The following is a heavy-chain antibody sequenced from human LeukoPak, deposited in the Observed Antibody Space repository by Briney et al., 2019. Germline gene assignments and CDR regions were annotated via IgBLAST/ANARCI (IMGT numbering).Heavy chain of an antibody. J-gene: IGHJ6*03. CDR3: AKVFGVEYFYYMDV. Sequence: GGSLRLFCAASGFSFSSYSMNWVRQAPGKGLEWISYIGASSATIYYADSVQGRFTISRDNAKNSLYLQMDNLRAEDTAVYYCAKVFGVEYFYYMDVWGNGATVIVSS. V-gene: IGHV3-48*04. D-gene: IGHD3-3*01. CDR2: IGASSATI. CDR1: GFSFSSYS.